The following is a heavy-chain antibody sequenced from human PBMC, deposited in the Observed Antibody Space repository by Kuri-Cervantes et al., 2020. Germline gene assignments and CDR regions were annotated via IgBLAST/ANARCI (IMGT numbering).Heavy chain of an antibody. CDR1: GFTFGDHY. D-gene: IGHD2-15*01. CDR3: AGASCSGNSCPDLDY. CDR2: IRNKANSYTT. V-gene: IGHV3-72*01. Sequence: GGSLRLSCAGSGFTFGDHYMDWVRQAPGKGLEWVGRIRNKANSYTTEYAASVKDRFTISRDDSKNSLYLQMNSLRAEDTAVYYCAGASCSGNSCPDLDYWGQGALVTVSS. J-gene: IGHJ4*02.